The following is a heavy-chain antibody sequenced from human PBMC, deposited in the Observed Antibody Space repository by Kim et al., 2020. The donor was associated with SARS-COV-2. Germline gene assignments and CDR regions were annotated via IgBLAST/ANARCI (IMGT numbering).Heavy chain of an antibody. V-gene: IGHV3-23*01. Sequence: DSVKGRFTISRDNSKTTLYLQMNSLRAEDTALYYCAKSRSPGYYYYFMDVWGIGTTVTVSS. CDR3: AKSRSPGYYYYFMDV. J-gene: IGHJ6*03.